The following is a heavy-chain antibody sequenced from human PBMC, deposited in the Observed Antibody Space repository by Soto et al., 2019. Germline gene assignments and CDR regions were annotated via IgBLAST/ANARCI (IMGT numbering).Heavy chain of an antibody. CDR1: GFTFSSYA. V-gene: IGHV3-30-3*01. Sequence: GGSLRLSCAASGFTFSSYAMHWVRQAPGKGLEWVAFISYDRNNKYYADSVKGRFTISRDNSKNTLYLQMNSLRAEDTAVYYCARDLGSSWYVKWFDPWGQGTLVTVSS. D-gene: IGHD6-13*01. CDR3: ARDLGSSWYVKWFDP. CDR2: ISYDRNNK. J-gene: IGHJ5*02.